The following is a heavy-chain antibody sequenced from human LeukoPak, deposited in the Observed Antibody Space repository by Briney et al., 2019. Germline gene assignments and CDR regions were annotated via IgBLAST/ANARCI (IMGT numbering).Heavy chain of an antibody. CDR2: IIPIFGTA. CDR1: GGTFSSYA. J-gene: IGHJ4*02. V-gene: IGHV1-69*05. D-gene: IGHD3-10*01. Sequence: SVKVSCKASGGTFSSYAISWVRQAPGQGLEWMGRIIPIFGTANYPQKFQGRVTITTDESTSTAYMELSSLRSEDTAVYYCASRSGFTSVFPFDYWGQGTLVTVSS. CDR3: ASRSGFTSVFPFDY.